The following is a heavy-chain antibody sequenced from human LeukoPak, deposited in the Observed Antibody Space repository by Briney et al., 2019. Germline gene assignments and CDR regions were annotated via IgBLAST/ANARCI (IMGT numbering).Heavy chain of an antibody. Sequence: SETLCLTCAVSGDSISSSHWWSWVRQSPGKGLEWIGEIYHSGNTNYNPSLKSRGAISLDKSKNQFSLKLSSVTAADTAVYYCARDGRGPTRESLDYWGQGTLVTVSS. CDR1: GDSISSSHW. J-gene: IGHJ4*02. CDR2: IYHSGNT. CDR3: ARDGRGPTRESLDY. D-gene: IGHD3-10*01. V-gene: IGHV4-4*02.